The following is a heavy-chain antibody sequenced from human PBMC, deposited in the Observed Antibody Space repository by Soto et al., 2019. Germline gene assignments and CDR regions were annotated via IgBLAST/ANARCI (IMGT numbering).Heavy chain of an antibody. D-gene: IGHD2-15*01. V-gene: IGHV1-2*02. Sequence: ASVKVSCKASGYTFTGYYMHWVRQAPGQGXEWMGWINPNSGGTNYAQKFQGRVTMTRDTSISTAYMELSRLRSDDTAVYYCARELWKGYCSGGSCYTSEYYYYGMDVWGQGTTVTVSS. CDR1: GYTFTGYY. CDR3: ARELWKGYCSGGSCYTSEYYYYGMDV. J-gene: IGHJ6*02. CDR2: INPNSGGT.